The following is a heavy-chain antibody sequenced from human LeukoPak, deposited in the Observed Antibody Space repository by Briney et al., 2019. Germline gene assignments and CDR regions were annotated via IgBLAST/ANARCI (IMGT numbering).Heavy chain of an antibody. CDR3: AKDKIWGEDYFDY. CDR1: GFTFSNYG. J-gene: IGHJ4*02. Sequence: GGSLRLSCAASGFTFSNYGMHWVRQAPGKGLEWVAFIRYDGTNKYSADSVKGRFTISRDNSKNTLYLQMNSLRAEDTAVYYCAKDKIWGEDYFDYWGQGTLVTVSS. D-gene: IGHD3-16*01. CDR2: IRYDGTNK. V-gene: IGHV3-30*02.